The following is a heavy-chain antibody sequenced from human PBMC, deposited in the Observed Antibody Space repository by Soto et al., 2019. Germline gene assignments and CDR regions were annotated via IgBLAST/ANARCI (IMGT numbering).Heavy chain of an antibody. D-gene: IGHD5-12*01. J-gene: IGHJ4*02. V-gene: IGHV3-7*05. CDR3: AGRYSPLDY. Sequence: EVQLVESGGGLVQPGGSLRLSCAASGFTFSDYWMSWVRQAPGKGLEWVAHIKQDGSDKYYVDSVKGRFTISRDNAKNSLYLQMNSLRAEATAVYYCAGRYSPLDYWGQGTLVTVSS. CDR1: GFTFSDYW. CDR2: IKQDGSDK.